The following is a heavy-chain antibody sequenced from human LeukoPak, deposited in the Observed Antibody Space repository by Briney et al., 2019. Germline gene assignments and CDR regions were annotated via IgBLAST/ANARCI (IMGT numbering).Heavy chain of an antibody. CDR1: GGTIISYY. D-gene: IGHD6-19*01. CDR3: ARSGAVLSEYYLDY. J-gene: IGHJ4*01. Sequence: PSETLSITCPVSGGTIISYYWNWMRQPAGKGLEWIGRIYTSGSTNYNPSLKSRVTMSVDTSKNQFPLNLSSVTAADTAVYYCARSGAVLSEYYLDYSGHGTLVTVSS. CDR2: IYTSGST. V-gene: IGHV4-4*07.